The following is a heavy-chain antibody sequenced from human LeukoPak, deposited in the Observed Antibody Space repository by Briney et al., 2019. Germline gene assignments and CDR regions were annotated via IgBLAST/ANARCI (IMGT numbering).Heavy chain of an antibody. J-gene: IGHJ6*03. D-gene: IGHD1-1*01. CDR3: ARDLYLERRSYYYYYMDV. V-gene: IGHV4-59*01. CDR1: GGPISSYY. Sequence: SETLSLTCTVSGGPISSYYWSWIRQPPGKGLEWIGYIYYSGSTNYNPSLKSRVTISVDTSKNQFSLKLSSVTAADTAVYYCARDLYLERRSYYYYYMDVWGKGTTVTVSS. CDR2: IYYSGST.